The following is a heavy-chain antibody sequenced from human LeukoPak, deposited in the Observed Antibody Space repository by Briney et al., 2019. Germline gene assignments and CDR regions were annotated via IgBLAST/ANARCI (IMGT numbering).Heavy chain of an antibody. V-gene: IGHV3-23*01. CDR3: ARGPTVTRGMKPNWFDP. Sequence: GGSLRLSCAASGFTFGSYSMSWVRQAPGKGLEWVSTVSNTGGGTYYADSVRGRFTISRDNAKNSLYLQMNSLRAEDTAVYYCARGPTVTRGMKPNWFDPWGQGTLVTVSS. D-gene: IGHD4-11*01. CDR2: VSNTGGGT. CDR1: GFTFGSYS. J-gene: IGHJ5*02.